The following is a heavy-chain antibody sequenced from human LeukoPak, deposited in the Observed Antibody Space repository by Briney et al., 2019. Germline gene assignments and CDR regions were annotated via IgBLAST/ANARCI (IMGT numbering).Heavy chain of an antibody. CDR2: ISSSSTI. CDR3: ARLRITMVRGVPNYYYYMDV. D-gene: IGHD3-10*01. CDR1: GFTFSSYS. J-gene: IGHJ6*03. Sequence: PGGSLRLSCAASGFTFSSYSMNWVRQAPGKGLEWVSYISSSSTIYYADSVKGRFTISRDNAKNSLYLQMNSLRAEDTAVYYCARLRITMVRGVPNYYYYMDVWGKGTTVTVSS. V-gene: IGHV3-48*01.